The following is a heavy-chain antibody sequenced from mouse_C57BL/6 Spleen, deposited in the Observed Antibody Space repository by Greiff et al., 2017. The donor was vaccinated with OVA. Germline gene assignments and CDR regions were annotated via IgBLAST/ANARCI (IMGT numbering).Heavy chain of an antibody. V-gene: IGHV3-1*01. D-gene: IGHD1-1*01. CDR2: ISYSGST. CDR1: GYSITSGYD. CDR3: ARDQAIGTTVVPFAY. Sequence: VQLKQSGPGMVKPSQSLSLTCTVTGYSITSGYDWHWIRHFPGNNLEWMGYISYSGSTNYNPSLKSRISITHDTSKNHFFLKLNSVTTEDTATYYCARDQAIGTTVVPFAYWGQGTLVTVSA. J-gene: IGHJ3*01.